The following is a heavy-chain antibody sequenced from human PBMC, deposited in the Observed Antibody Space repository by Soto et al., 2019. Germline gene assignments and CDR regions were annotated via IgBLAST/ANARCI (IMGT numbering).Heavy chain of an antibody. CDR1: GGSISSYH. Sequence: SETLSLTCTVSGGSISSYHWSWIRQPPGKGLEWIGYIYYSGSTNYNPSLKSRVTISVDTSKNQFSLKLSSVTAADTAVYYCARDEGPYCGGDCYTPRYYYYGMDVWGQGTTVTVSS. D-gene: IGHD2-21*02. CDR3: ARDEGPYCGGDCYTPRYYYYGMDV. V-gene: IGHV4-59*01. J-gene: IGHJ6*02. CDR2: IYYSGST.